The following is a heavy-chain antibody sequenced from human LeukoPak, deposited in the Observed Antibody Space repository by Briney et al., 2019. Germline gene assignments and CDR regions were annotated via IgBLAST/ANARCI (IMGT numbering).Heavy chain of an antibody. J-gene: IGHJ4*02. Sequence: ASMKVSCKASGYTFTNFDINWVRQATGQGLEWMGWMNPNTGNAGYAQKFQDRVTITWDASISTAYMDLSSLRSEDTAVYYCARDERFWSGYYSFDYWGQGTLVTVSS. D-gene: IGHD3-3*01. CDR1: GYTFTNFD. CDR3: ARDERFWSGYYSFDY. V-gene: IGHV1-8*01. CDR2: MNPNTGNA.